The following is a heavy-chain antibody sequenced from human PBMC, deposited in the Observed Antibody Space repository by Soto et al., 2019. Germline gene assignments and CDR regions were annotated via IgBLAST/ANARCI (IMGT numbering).Heavy chain of an antibody. J-gene: IGHJ4*02. D-gene: IGHD6-19*01. CDR2: IYYSGST. CDR1: GGSVSSGSYY. CDR3: ARFQFEVAGSHFIDY. V-gene: IGHV4-61*01. Sequence: KASETLSLTCTVSGGSVSSGSYYWSWIRQPPGKGLEWIGYIYYSGSTNYNPSLKSRVTISVDTSKNQFSLKLSSVTAADTAVYYCARFQFEVAGSHFIDYWGQGTLVTVSS.